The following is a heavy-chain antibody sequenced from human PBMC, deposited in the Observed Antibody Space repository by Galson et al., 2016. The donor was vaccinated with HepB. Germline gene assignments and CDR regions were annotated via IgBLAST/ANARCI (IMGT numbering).Heavy chain of an antibody. J-gene: IGHJ4*02. CDR3: AREQGYSDYRTADC. V-gene: IGHV3-33*01. CDR2: IRYGGGEK. CDR1: GFTIRNNG. D-gene: IGHD4-11*01. Sequence: SLRLSCATSGFTIRNNGMHWVRQAPGKGLEWVPVIRYGGGEKSYGDSVKGRFTISRDDSRNTLHLEMNSLRVEDTAVYYCAREQGYSDYRTADCWGQGTLVTVSS.